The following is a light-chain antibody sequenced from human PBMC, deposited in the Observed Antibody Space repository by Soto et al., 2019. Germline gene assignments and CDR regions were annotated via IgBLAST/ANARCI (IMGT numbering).Light chain of an antibody. J-gene: IGKJ2*01. CDR2: KAS. CDR1: QSISTW. CDR3: QQYHTYLYT. Sequence: DIQMTQSPSTLSASVGDRVTITCRASQSISTWLAWYQQKPGKAPKLLIYKASNSQRGVPSRFSGSGSGTEFTLTISSLQPDDFATYYCQQYHTYLYTFGQGTRLEIK. V-gene: IGKV1-5*03.